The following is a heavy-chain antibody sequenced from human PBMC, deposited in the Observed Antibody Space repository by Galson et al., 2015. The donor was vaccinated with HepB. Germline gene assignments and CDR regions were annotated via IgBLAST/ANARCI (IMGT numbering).Heavy chain of an antibody. CDR2: ISSSSTTI. D-gene: IGHD6-13*01. CDR3: ARDLTGYSSTWRRYWFFDL. CDR1: GFTFSSYS. J-gene: IGHJ2*01. V-gene: IGHV3-48*04. Sequence: SLRLSCAASGFTFSSYSMNWVRQAPGKGLEWVSFISSSSTTIYYADSVKGRFTISRDDAKNSLYLQVNSLRAEDTAVYYCARDLTGYSSTWRRYWFFDLWGRGTLVTVSS.